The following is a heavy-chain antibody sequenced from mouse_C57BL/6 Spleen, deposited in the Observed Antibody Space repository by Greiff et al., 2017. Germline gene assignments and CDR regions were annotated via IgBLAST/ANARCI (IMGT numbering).Heavy chain of an antibody. CDR2: ISDGGSYT. CDR3: ARVGGYGPFDY. V-gene: IGHV5-4*03. D-gene: IGHD1-2*01. J-gene: IGHJ2*01. CDR1: GYTFSSYA. Sequence: DVMLVESGAGLVKPGGSLKLSCAASGYTFSSYAMSWVRQTPEKRLEWVATISDGGSYTYYPDNVKGRFTFSIDNAKNNLYLQMSHLKSEDTAMYCWARVGGYGPFDYWGQGTTLTVSS.